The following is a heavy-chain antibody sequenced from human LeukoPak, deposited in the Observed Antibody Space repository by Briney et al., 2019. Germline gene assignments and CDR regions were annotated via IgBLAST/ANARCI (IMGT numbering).Heavy chain of an antibody. D-gene: IGHD3-22*01. Sequence: GRFLRLSCAASGFTFSSYGMHWVRQAPGKGLEWVAVISYDGSNKYYADSVKGRFTISRDNSKNTLYLQMNSLRAEDTAVYYCAKLYYDSSGYYYVAIDYWGQGTLVTVSS. J-gene: IGHJ4*02. V-gene: IGHV3-30*18. CDR3: AKLYYDSSGYYYVAIDY. CDR2: ISYDGSNK. CDR1: GFTFSSYG.